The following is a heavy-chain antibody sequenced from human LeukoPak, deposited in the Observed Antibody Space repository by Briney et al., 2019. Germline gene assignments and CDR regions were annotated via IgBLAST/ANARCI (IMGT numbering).Heavy chain of an antibody. J-gene: IGHJ5*02. D-gene: IGHD2-15*01. Sequence: GGSLRLSCAASGFTFSSYGMHWVRQAPGKGLEWVAFIRYDGGNKYYADSVKGRFTISRDNSKNTLYLQMNSLRAEDTAVYYCAKEGCSGGSCYNWFDPWGQGTLVTVSS. CDR3: AKEGCSGGSCYNWFDP. CDR2: IRYDGGNK. V-gene: IGHV3-30*02. CDR1: GFTFSSYG.